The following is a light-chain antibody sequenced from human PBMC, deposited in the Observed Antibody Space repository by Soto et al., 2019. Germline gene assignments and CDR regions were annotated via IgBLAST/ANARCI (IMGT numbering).Light chain of an antibody. V-gene: IGKV3-20*01. CDR1: QSVDSAF. J-gene: IGKJ1*01. CDR2: GAS. CDR3: QQYASSLT. Sequence: EIVLTQSPGSLSLSLGERATLSCRASQSVDSAFFAWYQQKPGQPPRLLMYGASRRATGIPDRFSGRGSGTDITLTISRLEPEDFAVYYCQQYASSLTFGQGTKVEI.